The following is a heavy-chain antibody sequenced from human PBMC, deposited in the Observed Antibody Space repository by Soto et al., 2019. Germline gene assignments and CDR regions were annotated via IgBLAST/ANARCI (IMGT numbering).Heavy chain of an antibody. D-gene: IGHD1-1*01. CDR3: ARDSRLENDAFDI. CDR2: IWYYGSNK. Sequence: GGSLRLSCAASGFTFSSYGMHWVRQAPGKGLEWGAVIWYYGSNKYYADSVKGRFTISRDNSKNTLYLQMNSLRAEDTAVYYCARDSRLENDAFDIWGQGTMVTVSS. V-gene: IGHV3-33*08. J-gene: IGHJ3*02. CDR1: GFTFSSYG.